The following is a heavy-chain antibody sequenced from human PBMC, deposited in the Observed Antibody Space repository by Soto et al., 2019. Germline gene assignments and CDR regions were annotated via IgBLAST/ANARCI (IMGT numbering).Heavy chain of an antibody. CDR2: ISGSGGST. CDR1: GFTFSSYA. D-gene: IGHD7-27*01. Sequence: EVQLLESGGGLVQPGGSLRLSCAASGFTFSSYAMSWVRQAPGKGLEWVSAISGSGGSTYYADSVKGRFTISRDNSNNTLYLQMTSLRAEDTAVYYCAKDPTFGTNWGFDYWGQGTLVTVSS. CDR3: AKDPTFGTNWGFDY. J-gene: IGHJ4*02. V-gene: IGHV3-23*01.